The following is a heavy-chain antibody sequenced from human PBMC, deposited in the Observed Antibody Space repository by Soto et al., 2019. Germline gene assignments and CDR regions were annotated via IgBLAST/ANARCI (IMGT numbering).Heavy chain of an antibody. D-gene: IGHD6-6*01. V-gene: IGHV1-69*01. CDR1: GGTFSSYA. CDR2: IIPIFGTA. CDR3: ARDSGEYSSSSGWFDP. J-gene: IGHJ5*02. Sequence: SVKVSCDAAGGTFSSYAISWVRQAPGQGLEWMGGIIPIFGTANYAQKFQGRVTITADESTSTAYMELSSLRSEDTAVYYCARDSGEYSSSSGWFDPWGQGTLVTVSS.